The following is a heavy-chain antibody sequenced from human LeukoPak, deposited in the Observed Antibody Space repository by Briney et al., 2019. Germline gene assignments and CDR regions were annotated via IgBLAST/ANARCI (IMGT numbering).Heavy chain of an antibody. CDR3: ARDSTYFYDGGSSGPHYFDY. J-gene: IGHJ4*02. Sequence: GRSLRLSCAASGFTFTSYAMNWVRQAPGKGPEWLAVISYDGGITHYADSVKDRFTISRDNSKNTLFLQLNSLRGDDTAVYYCARDSTYFYDGGSSGPHYFDYWGQGTLVTVSS. CDR2: ISYDGGIT. CDR1: GFTFTSYA. D-gene: IGHD3-16*01. V-gene: IGHV3-30*01.